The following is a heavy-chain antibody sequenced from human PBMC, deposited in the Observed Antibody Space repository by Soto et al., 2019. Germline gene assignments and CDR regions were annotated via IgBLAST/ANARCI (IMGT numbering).Heavy chain of an antibody. Sequence: HGESLKISCKGSGYSFTSYWISWVRQMPGKGLEWMGRIDPSDSYTNYSPSFQGHVTISADKSISTAYLQWSSLKASDTAMYYCARRAGSSSSSTHYYYYGMDVWGQGTTVTVSS. J-gene: IGHJ6*02. D-gene: IGHD6-6*01. CDR3: ARRAGSSSSSTHYYYYGMDV. CDR2: IDPSDSYT. V-gene: IGHV5-10-1*01. CDR1: GYSFTSYW.